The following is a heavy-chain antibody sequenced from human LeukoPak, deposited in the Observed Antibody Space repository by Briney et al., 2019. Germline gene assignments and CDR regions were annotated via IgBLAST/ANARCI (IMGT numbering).Heavy chain of an antibody. Sequence: GRSLRLSCAASGFTFRSYGMHWVRQAPGKGLEWVAVIWYDGSNKYYADSVKGRFTISRDNSKNTLYLQMNSLRAEDTAVYYCARSARVNRGTGTTRPIGSAFDIWGQGTMVTVSS. J-gene: IGHJ3*02. D-gene: IGHD1-1*01. CDR1: GFTFRSYG. CDR3: ARSARVNRGTGTTRPIGSAFDI. CDR2: IWYDGSNK. V-gene: IGHV3-33*01.